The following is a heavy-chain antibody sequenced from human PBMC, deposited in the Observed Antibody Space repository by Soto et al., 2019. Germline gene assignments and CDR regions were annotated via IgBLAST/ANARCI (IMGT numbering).Heavy chain of an antibody. J-gene: IGHJ4*02. CDR2: ISGSAGGTGT. D-gene: IGHD3-3*01. CDR1: GFAFSSYA. V-gene: IGHV3-23*01. CDR3: AKASNTDFWSGHFDF. Sequence: GGSLRLSCAASGFAFSSYAMSWVRRAPGKGLEWVSAISGSAGGTGTYYADSVRGRFTIFRDNSKSTMFLQANSLRAEDTAIYYCAKASNTDFWSGHFDFRGQGTLVTV.